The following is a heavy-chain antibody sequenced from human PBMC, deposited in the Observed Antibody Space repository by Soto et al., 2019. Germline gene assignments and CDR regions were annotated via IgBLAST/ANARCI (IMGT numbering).Heavy chain of an antibody. CDR1: GFTFSDYY. J-gene: IGHJ3*02. CDR2: ISSSSSYT. CDR3: ATDWSHDAFDI. V-gene: IGHV3-11*06. D-gene: IGHD3-9*01. Sequence: GGSLRLSCAASGFTFSDYYMSWIRQAPGKGLEIVSYISSSSSYTNYADSVKGRFTISRDNAKNSLYLQMNSLRAEDTAVYYCATDWSHDAFDIWGQGTMVTVSS.